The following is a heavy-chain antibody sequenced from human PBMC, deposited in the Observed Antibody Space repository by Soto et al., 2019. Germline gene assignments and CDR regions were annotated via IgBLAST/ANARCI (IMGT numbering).Heavy chain of an antibody. CDR2: IYYSGST. J-gene: IGHJ3*02. D-gene: IGHD3-16*01. Sequence: SETLSLTCTVSGGSINTYYWSWMRQPPGKGLEWIGYIYYSGSTNSNPSLKSRVTISEDTSKNQLSLKLSSVTAADTAAYYCARDAGGRGNGAFDIWGQGTMVTVSS. CDR1: GGSINTYY. V-gene: IGHV4-59*01. CDR3: ARDAGGRGNGAFDI.